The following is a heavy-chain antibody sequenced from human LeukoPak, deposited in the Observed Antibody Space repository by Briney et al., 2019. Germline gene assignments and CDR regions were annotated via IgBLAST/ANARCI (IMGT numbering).Heavy chain of an antibody. CDR1: GFTFSSYW. D-gene: IGHD1-14*01. CDR2: INSDGSST. V-gene: IGHV3-74*01. CDR3: GRVVTTSED. J-gene: IGHJ4*02. Sequence: GGSLRLSCAASGFTFSSYWMHWVRQAPGKGLVWVSRINSDGSSTDYADSVKGRFTISRDNAKNTLYLQMNSLRAEDTAIYYCGRVVTTSEDWGQGILVTVSS.